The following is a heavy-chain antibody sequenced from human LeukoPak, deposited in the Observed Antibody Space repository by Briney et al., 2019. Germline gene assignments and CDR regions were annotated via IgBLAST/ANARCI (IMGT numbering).Heavy chain of an antibody. D-gene: IGHD5-18*01. CDR3: ARFGYSYGLSYYYYYGMDV. CDR1: GDSISSGRYY. V-gene: IGHV3-7*01. CDR2: IKQDGSEK. Sequence: LSLTCTVSGDSISSGRYYWSWVRQAPGKGLEWVANIKQDGSEKYYVDSVKGRFTISRDNAKNSLYLQMNSLRAEDTAVYYCARFGYSYGLSYYYYYGMDVWAKGPRSPSP. J-gene: IGHJ6*02.